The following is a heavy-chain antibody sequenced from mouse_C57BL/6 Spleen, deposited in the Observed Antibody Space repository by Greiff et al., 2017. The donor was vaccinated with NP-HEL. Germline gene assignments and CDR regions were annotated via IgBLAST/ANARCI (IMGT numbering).Heavy chain of an antibody. V-gene: IGHV5-17*01. CDR2: ISSGSSTI. CDR3: ARPGGYSPYYAMDY. J-gene: IGHJ4*01. D-gene: IGHD2-3*01. Sequence: EVMLVESGGGLVKPGGSLKLSCAASGFTFSDYGMHWVRQAPVKGLEWVAYISSGSSTIYYADTVKGRFTISRDNAKNTLFLQMTSLRSEDTAMYYCARPGGYSPYYAMDYWGQGTSVTVSS. CDR1: GFTFSDYG.